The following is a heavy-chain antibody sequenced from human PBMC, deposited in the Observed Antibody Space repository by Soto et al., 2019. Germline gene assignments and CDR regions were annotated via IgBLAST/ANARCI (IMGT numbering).Heavy chain of an antibody. D-gene: IGHD4-4*01. J-gene: IGHJ4*01. CDR2: IRNKANSYTT. Sequence: GSLRLSCAAFGFTFSDHYMDWVRQAPGKGLEWVGRIRNKANSYTTEYAASVKGRFTISRDDSKNSLFLQMNSLKTEDTAVYYCSRAGILTTPYYFFSWGQGTLVTVSS. CDR1: GFTFSDHY. V-gene: IGHV3-72*01. CDR3: SRAGILTTPYYFFS.